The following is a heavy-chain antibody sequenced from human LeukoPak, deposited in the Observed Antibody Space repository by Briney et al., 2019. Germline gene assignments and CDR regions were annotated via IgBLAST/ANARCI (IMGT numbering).Heavy chain of an antibody. J-gene: IGHJ4*02. CDR3: ARAHSWKYGTFDY. CDR1: GFTFITYR. V-gene: IGHV3-21*01. Sequence: GRSLRLSCAASGFTFITYRMKWVRHARGKGLEWVSCITSSSTYIYYVYSVKSRYPISRQNTKNSLNLPMNSLRGEDTVVYYGARAHSWKYGTFDYWGQGTLVTVSS. D-gene: IGHD1-7*01. CDR2: ITSSSTYI.